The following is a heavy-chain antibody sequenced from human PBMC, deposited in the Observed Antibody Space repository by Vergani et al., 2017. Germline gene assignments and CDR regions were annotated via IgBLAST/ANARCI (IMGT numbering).Heavy chain of an antibody. CDR3: ASDTHSGQRADR. Sequence: QVQLQESGPGLVKSSETLSLTCSVSFDSIRNHYCNWIRQPPGKGLEWIGSIHYSENTNYNPSLKTRVTISVDTSKNQFSLTLTSVTAADTAVYYCASDTHSGQRADRWWQGILVTVTS. V-gene: IGHV4-59*11. J-gene: IGHJ5*02. CDR2: IHYSENT. D-gene: IGHD6-19*01. CDR1: FDSIRNHY.